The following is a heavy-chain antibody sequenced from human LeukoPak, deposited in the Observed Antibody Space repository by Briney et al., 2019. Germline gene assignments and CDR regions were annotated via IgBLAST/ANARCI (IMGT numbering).Heavy chain of an antibody. CDR2: ISGSGGST. CDR3: AKPHYYYDTRRYSAGDH. D-gene: IGHD3-22*01. V-gene: IGHV3-23*01. Sequence: PGGSLRLSCAASGFTFSSYAMSWVRQAPGKGLEWVSAISGSGGSTYYADSVKGRFTISRDNSKNTLYLQMNSLRAEDTAVYYCAKPHYYYDTRRYSAGDHWGQGTLVTVSS. CDR1: GFTFSSYA. J-gene: IGHJ4*02.